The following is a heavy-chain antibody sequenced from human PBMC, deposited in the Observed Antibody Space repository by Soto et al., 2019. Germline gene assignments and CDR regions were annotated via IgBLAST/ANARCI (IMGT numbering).Heavy chain of an antibody. V-gene: IGHV3-48*01. Sequence: GGSLRLSCAASGITFRNYGMNWVRQAPGKGLEWVSYIGIGSSTKYYADSVKGRFTISRDNAKNSLYLQMNSLRAEDTAVYYCARDQLYYNDISGRPLNAFDVWGQGTMVPVSS. D-gene: IGHD3-22*01. CDR1: GITFRNYG. CDR2: IGIGSSTK. CDR3: ARDQLYYNDISGRPLNAFDV. J-gene: IGHJ3*01.